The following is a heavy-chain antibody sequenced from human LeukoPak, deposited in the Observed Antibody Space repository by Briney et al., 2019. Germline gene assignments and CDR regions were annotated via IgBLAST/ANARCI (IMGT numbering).Heavy chain of an antibody. J-gene: IGHJ4*02. V-gene: IGHV3-15*01. CDR3: TTRGGSFSIFDY. CDR1: GFTFSDAW. Sequence: GGSLRLSCAASGFTFSDAWMSWVRQAPGKGLEWVGRIKSKTDGGTTDYAAPVKGRFTISRDDPKNTLYLQMNSLKTEDTAVYYCTTRGGSFSIFDYWGQGTLVTVSS. CDR2: IKSKTDGGTT. D-gene: IGHD1-26*01.